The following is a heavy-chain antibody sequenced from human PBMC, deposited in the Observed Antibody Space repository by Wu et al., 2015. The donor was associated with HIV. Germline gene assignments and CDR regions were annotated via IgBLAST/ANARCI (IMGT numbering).Heavy chain of an antibody. V-gene: IGHV1-8*01. CDR1: GYTFTSYD. Sequence: QVQLVQSGAEVKKPGASVKVSCKASGYTFTSYDINWVRQATGQGLEWMGWMNPXSGNTGYAQKFQGRVTMTRNTSISTAYMELRSLRYDDKATYYCARDFDWGPPDAFDIWAKGHSSPSLQ. D-gene: IGHD3-9*01. CDR3: ARDFDWGPPDAFDI. CDR2: MNPXSGNT. J-gene: IGHJ3*02.